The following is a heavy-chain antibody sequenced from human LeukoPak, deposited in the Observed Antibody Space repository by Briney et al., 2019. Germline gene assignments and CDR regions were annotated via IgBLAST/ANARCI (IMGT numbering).Heavy chain of an antibody. V-gene: IGHV3-48*02. J-gene: IGHJ4*02. Sequence: GGSLRLSCAASGFTFSDYVMTWVRLAPGKGLEWVSYITGSSSTIYYADSVKGRFTISRDNAKNSLYLQMNSLRDEDTAVYYCARDAYDTSAYYFFDYWGQGTLVTVSS. CDR3: ARDAYDTSAYYFFDY. D-gene: IGHD3-22*01. CDR1: GFTFSDYV. CDR2: ITGSSSTI.